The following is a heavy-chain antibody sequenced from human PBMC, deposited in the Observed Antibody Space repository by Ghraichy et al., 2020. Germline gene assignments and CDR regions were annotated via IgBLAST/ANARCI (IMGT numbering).Heavy chain of an antibody. J-gene: IGHJ4*02. D-gene: IGHD2-15*01. V-gene: IGHV3-23*01. CDR2: ISGSGGST. Sequence: GGSLRLSCAASGFTFSSYAMSWVRQAPGKGLEWVSAISGSGGSTYYADSVKGRFTISRDNSKNTLYLQMNSLRAEDTAVYYCAKDDYCSGGSCFNFDYWGQGTLVTVSS. CDR3: AKDDYCSGGSCFNFDY. CDR1: GFTFSSYA.